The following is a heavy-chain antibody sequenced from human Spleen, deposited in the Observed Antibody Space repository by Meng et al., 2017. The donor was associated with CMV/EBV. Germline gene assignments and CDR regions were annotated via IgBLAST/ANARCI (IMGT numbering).Heavy chain of an antibody. D-gene: IGHD6-19*01. CDR3: ARGLGASGWYLNYYYYYGMDV. V-gene: IGHV4-38-2*02. Sequence: SETLSLTCTVSGYSISSGYYWGWIRQPPGKGLEWIGSIYHSGSTYYNPSLKSRVTISVDTSKNQFSLKLSSVTAADTAVYYCARGLGASGWYLNYYYYYGMDVWGQGTTVTVSS. CDR2: IYHSGST. J-gene: IGHJ6*02. CDR1: GYSISSGYY.